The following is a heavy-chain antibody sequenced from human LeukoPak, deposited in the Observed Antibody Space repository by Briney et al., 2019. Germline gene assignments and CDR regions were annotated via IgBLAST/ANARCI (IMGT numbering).Heavy chain of an antibody. D-gene: IGHD6-13*01. V-gene: IGHV3-30*18. CDR2: LSYDGSNK. CDR3: AKEGLGSSWYPNYFDY. Sequence: PGRSLRLSCAGSGFTLSAFAMHWVRQAPGQGLEWVALLSYDGSNKYHAYFVKGPFTISRDSSKNTLYLQVNSLRAEDTAGYYCAKEGLGSSWYPNYFDYWGQGTLVTVSS. J-gene: IGHJ4*02. CDR1: GFTLSAFA.